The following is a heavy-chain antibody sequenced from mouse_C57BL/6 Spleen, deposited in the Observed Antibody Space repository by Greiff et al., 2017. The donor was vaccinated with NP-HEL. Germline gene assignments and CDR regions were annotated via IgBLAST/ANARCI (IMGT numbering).Heavy chain of an antibody. Sequence: VQLKQSGPELVKPGASVKMSCKASGYTFTDYNMHWVKQSHGKSLEWIGYINPNNGGTSYNQKFKGKATLTVNKSSSTAYMELRSLTSEESAVYYCARSYYSHYFDYWGQGTTLTVSS. V-gene: IGHV1-22*01. CDR3: ARSYYSHYFDY. CDR1: GYTFTDYN. J-gene: IGHJ2*01. D-gene: IGHD2-12*01. CDR2: INPNNGGT.